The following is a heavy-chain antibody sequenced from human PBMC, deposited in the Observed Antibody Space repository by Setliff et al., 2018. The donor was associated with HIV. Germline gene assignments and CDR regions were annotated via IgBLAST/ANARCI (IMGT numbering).Heavy chain of an antibody. Sequence: PGGSLRLSCAASGFTFSSYGMHWVRQAPGKGLEWVAFIRYDDTYKYYADSVKGRFTISRDNSKNTLYLQMNSLRAEDTAVYYCARDPATYYYGSGSSGKRYFDLWGRGTLVTVSS. D-gene: IGHD3-10*01. V-gene: IGHV3-30*02. CDR2: IRYDDTYK. CDR3: ARDPATYYYGSGSSGKRYFDL. J-gene: IGHJ2*01. CDR1: GFTFSSYG.